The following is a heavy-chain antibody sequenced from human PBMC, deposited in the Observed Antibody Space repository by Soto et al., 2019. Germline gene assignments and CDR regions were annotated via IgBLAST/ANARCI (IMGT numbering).Heavy chain of an antibody. CDR1: GGSISSGDYS. V-gene: IGHV4-30-4*01. J-gene: IGHJ5*02. CDR3: ARGVTVFGLVSRFWFDP. Sequence: SETLSLTCTVSGGSISSGDYSWCWVRESPGEGLEWIGHIYNSGITYYNPSLKSRVVISIDTSRNQFSLRLNSLTAADRAVYFCARGVTVFGLVSRFWFDPWGQGTVVTVSS. D-gene: IGHD3-3*01. CDR2: IYNSGIT.